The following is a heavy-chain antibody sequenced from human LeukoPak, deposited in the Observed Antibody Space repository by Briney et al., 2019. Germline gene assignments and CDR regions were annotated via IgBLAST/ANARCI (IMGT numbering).Heavy chain of an antibody. CDR3: ARQPKSCAPGIFITGKACWFDS. J-gene: IGHJ5*01. CDR1: DGSISSGYYY. D-gene: IGHD3-10*01. Sequence: SETLSLACSVSDGSISSGYYYWAWIRQPPGKGPEWIGSIYYSGTTYPNSSLKSRVTISVDTSKNQFSLKLSSVTAADTAVYYCARQPKSCAPGIFITGKACWFDSWGQGTLVTVSP. V-gene: IGHV4-39*01. CDR2: IYYSGTT.